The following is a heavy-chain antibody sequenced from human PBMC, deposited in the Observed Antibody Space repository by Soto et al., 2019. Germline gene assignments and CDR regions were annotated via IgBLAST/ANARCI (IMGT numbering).Heavy chain of an antibody. V-gene: IGHV4-30-4*01. D-gene: IGHD1-26*01. Sequence: SETLSLTCTVSGGSISSGDYYWSWIRQPPGKGLEWIGYIYYSGSTYYNPSLKSRVTISVDTSKNQFSLKLSSVTAADTAVYYCARAVRGSYYDYWGQGTLVTAPQ. CDR2: IYYSGST. CDR1: GGSISSGDYY. J-gene: IGHJ4*02. CDR3: ARAVRGSYYDY.